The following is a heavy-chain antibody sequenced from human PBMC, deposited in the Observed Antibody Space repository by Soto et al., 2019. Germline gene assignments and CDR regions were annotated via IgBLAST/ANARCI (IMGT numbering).Heavy chain of an antibody. D-gene: IGHD3-10*01. CDR3: ASSSGDLDVYGMDI. CDR1: GFTFSRYA. CDR2: VTGGGHTT. Sequence: GRSLRLSCAASGFTFSRYAMSWVRQAPGKGLEWVSTVTGGGHTTYNADSVNGRFTISRDNSKNTLYLQMNNLRAEDTAIYYCASSSGDLDVYGMDIWGPGTTVTVSS. V-gene: IGHV3-23*01. J-gene: IGHJ6*02.